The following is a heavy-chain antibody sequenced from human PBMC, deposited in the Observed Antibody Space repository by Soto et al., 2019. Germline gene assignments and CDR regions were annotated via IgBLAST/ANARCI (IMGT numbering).Heavy chain of an antibody. V-gene: IGHV1-69*06. CDR2: IIPIFNST. D-gene: IGHD2-2*02. Sequence: GHGLEWLGRIIPIFNSTKYAQSFQGRVTITADNSTSKASLELSSLRSDDTAVYYCAREGRVNKYGYNQLDILGYRGQRSLVIVAS. J-gene: IGHJ4*02. CDR3: AREGRVNKYGYNQLDILGY.